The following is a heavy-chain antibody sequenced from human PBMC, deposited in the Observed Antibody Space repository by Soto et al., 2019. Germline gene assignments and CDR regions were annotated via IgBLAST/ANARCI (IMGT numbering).Heavy chain of an antibody. V-gene: IGHV1-46*01. Sequence: GASVKVSCKASGYTFSSYYMHWVRQAPGQGLEWMGVINPSGTSTSYAQKFQGRVTITADESTSTAYMELSSLRSEDTAVYYCASVETQRYYYGMDVWGQGTTVTVSS. D-gene: IGHD2-15*01. CDR1: GYTFSSYY. CDR2: INPSGTST. CDR3: ASVETQRYYYGMDV. J-gene: IGHJ6*02.